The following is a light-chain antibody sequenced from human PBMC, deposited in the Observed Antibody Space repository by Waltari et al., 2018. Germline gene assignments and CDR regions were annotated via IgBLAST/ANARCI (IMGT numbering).Light chain of an antibody. Sequence: EIVMTQSPATLSVSPGERATLSCRASQSVSSNLAWYQQKPGQAPRLLIYGASTRATGIPARFSGSGSGTEFTLTISRLEPEDFAVYYCQQYGSSPYTFGPGTKLEIK. J-gene: IGKJ2*01. CDR1: QSVSSN. CDR2: GAS. V-gene: IGKV3-15*01. CDR3: QQYGSSPYT.